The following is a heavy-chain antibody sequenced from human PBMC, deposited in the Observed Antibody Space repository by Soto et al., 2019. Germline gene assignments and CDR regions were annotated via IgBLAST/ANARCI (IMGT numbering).Heavy chain of an antibody. CDR3: AKARCSTTNCYVPDY. Sequence: GGSLRLSCAASGFTFSTYTMSWVRQAPGKGLEWVSVISGSGGSPSYADSVQGRFTISRDNPKNTLYLQMNSLRAEDTAMYYCAKARCSTTNCYVPDYWGQGTLVTVSS. V-gene: IGHV3-23*01. D-gene: IGHD2-2*01. J-gene: IGHJ4*02. CDR2: ISGSGGSP. CDR1: GFTFSTYT.